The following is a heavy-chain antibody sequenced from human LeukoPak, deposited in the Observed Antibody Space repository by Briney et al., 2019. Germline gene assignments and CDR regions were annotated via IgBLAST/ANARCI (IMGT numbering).Heavy chain of an antibody. J-gene: IGHJ4*02. V-gene: IGHV4-38-2*02. CDR3: ARQSTMIVVVRRYFDY. Sequence: SETLSLTCTVSGYSISSGYYWGWIRQPPGKGLEWIGSIYHSGSTYYNPSLRSRVTISVDTSKNQFSLKLSSVTAADTAVYYCARQSTMIVVVRRYFDYWGQGTLVTVSS. D-gene: IGHD3-22*01. CDR1: GYSISSGYY. CDR2: IYHSGST.